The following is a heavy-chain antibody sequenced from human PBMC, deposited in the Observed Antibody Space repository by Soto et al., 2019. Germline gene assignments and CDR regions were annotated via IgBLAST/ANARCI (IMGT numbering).Heavy chain of an antibody. Sequence: PWGSLRLSCAASGFSFNNYWMHWVRQAPGKGLVWVSRINSDGTLTNYADSVKGRFTISRDNAKNTLRLQMNSLRAEDTAVYYCARGISGAYDSTYDWWGQGTLVTVS. D-gene: IGHD5-12*01. CDR1: GFSFNNYW. CDR2: INSDGTLT. V-gene: IGHV3-74*01. CDR3: ARGISGAYDSTYDW. J-gene: IGHJ4*02.